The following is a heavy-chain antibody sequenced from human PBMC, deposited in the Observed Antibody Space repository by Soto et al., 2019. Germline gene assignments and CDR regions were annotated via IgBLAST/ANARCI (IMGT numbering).Heavy chain of an antibody. V-gene: IGHV1-69*13. CDR3: ARHHDYDILTGPGDY. D-gene: IGHD3-9*01. CDR1: GGTFSSYA. J-gene: IGHJ4*02. CDR2: IIPIFGTA. Sequence: ASVKVSCKASGGTFSSYAISWVRQAPGQGLEWMGGIIPIFGTANYAQKFQGRVTITADESTSTAYMELSSLRSEDTAVYYCARHHDYDILTGPGDYWGQGTLVTVSS.